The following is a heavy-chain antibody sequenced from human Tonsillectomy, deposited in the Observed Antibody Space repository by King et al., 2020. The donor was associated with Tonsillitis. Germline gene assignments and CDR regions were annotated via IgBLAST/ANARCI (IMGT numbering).Heavy chain of an antibody. CDR3: AGDSSRYCSGGSCYVSYFDY. Sequence: VQLVESGGGVVQPGRSLRLSCAASGITFSSYVMHWVRQAPGKGLEWVAVIWYDGSNKYYVDSVEGRFTISRDNSKNTLYLQMNSLRAEDTAVYYCAGDSSRYCSGGSCYVSYFDYWGQGTLVTVSS. J-gene: IGHJ4*02. CDR2: IWYDGSNK. CDR1: GITFSSYV. D-gene: IGHD2-15*01. V-gene: IGHV3-33*01.